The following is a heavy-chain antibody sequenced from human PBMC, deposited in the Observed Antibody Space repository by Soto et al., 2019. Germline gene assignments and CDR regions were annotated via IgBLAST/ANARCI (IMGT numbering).Heavy chain of an antibody. Sequence: EVQLLESGGGLVQPGGSLRLSCAASGFTFSSYAMSWVRQAPGKGLEWVSAISGSGGSTYYADPVKGRFTISRDNSKNTLYLQMNSLRAEDTAVYYCAKDLSSRWYEGWFDPWGQGTLVTVSS. CDR1: GFTFSSYA. CDR3: AKDLSSRWYEGWFDP. D-gene: IGHD6-19*01. CDR2: ISGSGGST. J-gene: IGHJ5*02. V-gene: IGHV3-23*01.